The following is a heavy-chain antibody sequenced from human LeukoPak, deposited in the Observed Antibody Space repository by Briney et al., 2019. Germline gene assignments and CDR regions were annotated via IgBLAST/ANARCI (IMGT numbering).Heavy chain of an antibody. CDR1: GFTFSDYY. V-gene: IGHV3-11*04. CDR3: ARDSDFWSGYYADY. D-gene: IGHD3-3*01. CDR2: ISSSGSTI. J-gene: IGHJ4*02. Sequence: GGSLRLSCAASGFTFSDYYMSWIRQAPGKGLEWVSYISSSGSTIYYADSVKGRFTISRDNAKNSLYLQMSSLRAEDTAVYYCARDSDFWSGYYADYWGQGTLVTVSS.